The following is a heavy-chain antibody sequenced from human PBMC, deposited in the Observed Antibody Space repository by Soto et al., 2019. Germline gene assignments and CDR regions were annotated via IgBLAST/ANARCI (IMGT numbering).Heavy chain of an antibody. J-gene: IGHJ4*01. CDR3: VSRIPSWVFDY. Sequence: GGSLRLSCGASGLSVSDNYMGWVRQAPGRWLEWVSVMYAGGDTHYADSVKGRFTISRDKSENTLYLQMNSPRDEDTGVYFCVSRIPSWVFDYWGLGXLVTVYS. CDR2: MYAGGDT. CDR1: GLSVSDNY. D-gene: IGHD2-21*01. V-gene: IGHV3-53*01.